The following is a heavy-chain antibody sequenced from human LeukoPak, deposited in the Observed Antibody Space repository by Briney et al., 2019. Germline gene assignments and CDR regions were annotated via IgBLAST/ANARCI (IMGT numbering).Heavy chain of an antibody. D-gene: IGHD2-21*02. CDR2: IIPIFGIA. CDR1: GGTFSSYA. V-gene: IGHV1-69*04. Sequence: SVKVSCKASGGTFSSYAISWVRQAPAQGLEWMGRIIPIFGIANYAQKFQGRVTITADKSTSTAYMELSSLRSEDTAVYYCARRYCGGDCYSPDYGMDVWGQGTTVTVSS. CDR3: ARRYCGGDCYSPDYGMDV. J-gene: IGHJ6*02.